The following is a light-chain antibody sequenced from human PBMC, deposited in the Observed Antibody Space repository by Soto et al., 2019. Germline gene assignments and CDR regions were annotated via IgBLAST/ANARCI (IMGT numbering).Light chain of an antibody. CDR1: SSDVGRYNL. J-gene: IGLJ2*01. Sequence: QSALTQPASVSGSPGQSITISCTGTSSDVGRYNLVSWYQQYPGKAPKLLIYESSKRPSGVSNRFSASKSGNTASLTISGLQAEDEADYYCCSYAGSSTVVFGGGTKLTVL. V-gene: IGLV2-23*01. CDR3: CSYAGSSTVV. CDR2: ESS.